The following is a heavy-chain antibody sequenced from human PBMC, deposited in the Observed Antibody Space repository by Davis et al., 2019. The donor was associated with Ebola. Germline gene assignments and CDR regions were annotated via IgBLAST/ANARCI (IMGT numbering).Heavy chain of an antibody. CDR3: ARRQNVWYYFDY. CDR2: TYYSSKWYS. V-gene: IGHV6-1*01. CDR1: GDTVSSNSTA. Sequence: SETLSLTCAISGDTVSSNSTAWNWIRQSPSRGLEWLGRTYYSSKWYSDYAVAVQSRITINPDTSKNQFSLHLNSVTPEDTAVYYCARRQNVWYYFDYWGQGTMVTVSS. D-gene: IGHD2-8*02. J-gene: IGHJ4*02.